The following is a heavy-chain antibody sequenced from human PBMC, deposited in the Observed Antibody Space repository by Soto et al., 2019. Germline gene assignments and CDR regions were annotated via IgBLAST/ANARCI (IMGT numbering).Heavy chain of an antibody. V-gene: IGHV3-33*01. Sequence: QVQLVESGGGVVQPGRSLRLSCAASGFTFSSYGMHWVRQAPGKGLEWVAVIWYAGSNKYYADSVKGRFTISRDNSKNTLYLQINSLRADDTAVYYCASGIAAAGTSPHFDYWGQGTLVTVAS. CDR3: ASGIAAAGTSPHFDY. J-gene: IGHJ4*02. CDR2: IWYAGSNK. CDR1: GFTFSSYG. D-gene: IGHD6-13*01.